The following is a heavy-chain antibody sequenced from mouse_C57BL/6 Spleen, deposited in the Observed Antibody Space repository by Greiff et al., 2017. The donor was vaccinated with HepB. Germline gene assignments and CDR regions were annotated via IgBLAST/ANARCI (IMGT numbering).Heavy chain of an antibody. J-gene: IGHJ3*01. D-gene: IGHD2-2*01. CDR2: IYPGSGST. CDR3: AREGMVTTAWFAY. V-gene: IGHV1-55*01. Sequence: QVQLQQPGAELVKPGASVKMSCKASGYTFTSYWITWVKQRPGQGLEWIGDIYPGSGSTNYNEKFKSKATLTVDTSSSTAYMQLSSLTSEDSAVYYCAREGMVTTAWFAYWGQGTLVTVSA. CDR1: GYTFTSYW.